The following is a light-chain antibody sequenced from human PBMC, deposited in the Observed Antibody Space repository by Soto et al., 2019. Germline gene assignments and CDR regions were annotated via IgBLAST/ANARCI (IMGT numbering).Light chain of an antibody. V-gene: IGKV3-20*01. CDR1: QSVSSRY. J-gene: IGKJ1*01. Sequence: EIVLTQSPGTLSVSPGERATLSCRASQSVSSRYVAWYQQKPGQAPRLLIYAASGRATGIPDTFSGSGSGTDFTLTISRLEPEDFGVYHCQQYGTSPCTFGQGTKVEIK. CDR2: AAS. CDR3: QQYGTSPCT.